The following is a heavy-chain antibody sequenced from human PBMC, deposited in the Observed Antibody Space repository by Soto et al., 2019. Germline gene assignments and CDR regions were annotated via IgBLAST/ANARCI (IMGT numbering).Heavy chain of an antibody. D-gene: IGHD3-9*01. CDR3: ARLYYDILTGYYFPYYMDV. J-gene: IGHJ6*03. V-gene: IGHV4-39*01. CDR2: IYYSGST. CDR1: GGSISSSSYY. Sequence: NPSETLSLTCTVSGGSISSSSYYWGWIRQPPGKGLEWIGSIYYSGSTYYNPSLKSRVTISVDTSKNQFSLKLSSVTAADTAVYYCARLYYDILTGYYFPYYMDVWGKGTTVTVSS.